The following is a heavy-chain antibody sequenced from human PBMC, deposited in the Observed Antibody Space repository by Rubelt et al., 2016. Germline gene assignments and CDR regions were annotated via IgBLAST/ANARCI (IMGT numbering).Heavy chain of an antibody. V-gene: IGHV3-23*01. J-gene: IGHJ4*02. Sequence: VGSLRLSCAASGFSFNTYAMSWVRQAPGKGLEWVSAISGSAGMTYYSDSVKGRFTISRDNSKNTLYLQMNRLRAEDTAVYYCSRDVAAGLDYWGQGTLVTVSS. CDR3: SRDVAAGLDY. CDR2: ISGSAGMT. CDR1: GFSFNTYA.